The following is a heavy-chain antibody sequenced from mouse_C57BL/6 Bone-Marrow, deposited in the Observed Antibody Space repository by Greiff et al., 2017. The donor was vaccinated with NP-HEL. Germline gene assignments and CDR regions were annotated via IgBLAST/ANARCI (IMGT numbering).Heavy chain of an antibody. Sequence: QVQLQQSGAELVRPGTSVKVSCKASGYAFTNYLIEWVKQRPGQGLEWIGVINPGSGGTNYNEKFKGKATLTADKSSSTAYMQLSSLTSEDSAVYFCARGWGVYDGYYGFLFDYWGQGTTLTVSS. CDR3: ARGWGVYDGYYGFLFDY. D-gene: IGHD2-3*01. V-gene: IGHV1-54*01. J-gene: IGHJ2*01. CDR1: GYAFTNYL. CDR2: INPGSGGT.